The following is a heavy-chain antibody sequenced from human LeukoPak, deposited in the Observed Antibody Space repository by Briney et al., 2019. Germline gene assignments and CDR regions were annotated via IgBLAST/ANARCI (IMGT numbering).Heavy chain of an antibody. V-gene: IGHV3-30-3*01. CDR3: ARPLQRYYYYGMDV. CDR2: ISYDGSNK. CDR1: GFTFSSYA. Sequence: GGSLRLSCAASGFTFSSYAMHWVRQAPGKGLEWVAVISYDGSNKYYADSVKGRFTISRDNSMNTLYLQMNSLRAEDTAVYYCARPLQRYYYYGMDVWGQGTTVTVSS. D-gene: IGHD4-11*01. J-gene: IGHJ6*02.